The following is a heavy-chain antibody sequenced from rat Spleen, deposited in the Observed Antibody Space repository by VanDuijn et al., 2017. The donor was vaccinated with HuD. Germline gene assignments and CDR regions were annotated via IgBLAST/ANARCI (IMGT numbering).Heavy chain of an antibody. CDR1: GFTFSDYY. Sequence: EVQLVESDGGLVQPGRSLKLSCAASGFTFSDYYMAWVRQAPTKGLEWVATIRHDGSSTYYRDSVKGRFTISRDNAKSTLYLQMDSLRSEDTATYYCTRLITTTLYWYFDFWGPGTMVTVSS. CDR2: IRHDGSST. V-gene: IGHV5-29*01. D-gene: IGHD1-10*01. CDR3: TRLITTTLYWYFDF. J-gene: IGHJ1*01.